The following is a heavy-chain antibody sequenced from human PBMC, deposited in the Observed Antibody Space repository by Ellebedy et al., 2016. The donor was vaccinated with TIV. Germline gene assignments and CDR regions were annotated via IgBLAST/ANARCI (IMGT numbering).Heavy chain of an antibody. D-gene: IGHD2/OR15-2a*01. V-gene: IGHV4-39*01. CDR1: GGSISDTSYY. CDR2: IYYRGNT. Sequence: GSLRLXXTVSGGSISDTSYYWGWIRQPPGKGLEWIGSIYYRGNTYYNPSLKSRVTISVDTSKNQFSLKLSSVTAADTAVYYCASVIGQYFDYWGQGTLVTVSS. J-gene: IGHJ4*02. CDR3: ASVIGQYFDY.